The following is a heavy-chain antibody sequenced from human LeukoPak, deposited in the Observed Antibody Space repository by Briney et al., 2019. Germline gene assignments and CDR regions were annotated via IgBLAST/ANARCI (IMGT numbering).Heavy chain of an antibody. CDR2: ISYDGSNK. J-gene: IGHJ4*02. CDR1: GFTFSSYA. Sequence: SGGFLRLSCAASGFTFSSYAMHWVRQAPGKGLEWVAVISYDGSNKYYADSVKGRFTISRDNSKNTLYLQMNSLRAEDTAVYYCARVRNILTGYVPFDHWGQGTLVTVSS. V-gene: IGHV3-30-3*01. D-gene: IGHD3-9*01. CDR3: ARVRNILTGYVPFDH.